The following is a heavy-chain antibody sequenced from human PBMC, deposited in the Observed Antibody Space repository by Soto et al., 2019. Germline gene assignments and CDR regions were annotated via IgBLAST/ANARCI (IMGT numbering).Heavy chain of an antibody. D-gene: IGHD5-12*01. CDR3: ARDGYSRSFDP. Sequence: QVQLQESGPGLVKPSGTLSLTCAVSGDSISNSNWWNWVRQPPGKGLEWIGEIEHSGSTNYNPSLKSRVTISVDKSKNQFSLRLTSVTAADSSVFYCARDGYSRSFDPWGQGTLVTVSS. J-gene: IGHJ5*02. V-gene: IGHV4-4*02. CDR1: GDSISNSNW. CDR2: IEHSGST.